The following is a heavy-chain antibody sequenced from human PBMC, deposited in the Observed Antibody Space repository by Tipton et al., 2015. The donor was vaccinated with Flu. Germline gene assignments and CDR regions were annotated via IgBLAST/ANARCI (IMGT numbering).Heavy chain of an antibody. D-gene: IGHD2-2*01. J-gene: IGHJ4*02. V-gene: IGHV3-7*01. CDR1: GFTFSSYW. CDR3: ARVVPAALYYFDY. CDR2: IKQDGSEK. Sequence: LRLSCAAPGFTFSSYWMSWVRQAPGKGLEWVANIKQDGSEKYYVDSVKGRFTISRDNAKNSLYLQMNSLRAEDTAVYYCARVVPAALYYFDYWGQGTLVTVSS.